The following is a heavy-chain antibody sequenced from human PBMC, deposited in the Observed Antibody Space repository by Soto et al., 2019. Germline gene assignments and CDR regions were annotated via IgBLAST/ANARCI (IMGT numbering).Heavy chain of an antibody. CDR3: ARDQGIAALGHYYYYYGMDV. CDR2: IKQDGSEK. Sequence: QPGGSLRLSCAASGFTFSSYWMSWVRQAPGKGLEWVANIKQDGSEKYYVDSVKGRFTISRDNAKNSLYLQMNSLRAEDTAVYYCARDQGIAALGHYYYYYGMDVWGKGTTVTVSS. D-gene: IGHD6-13*01. V-gene: IGHV3-7*01. J-gene: IGHJ6*04. CDR1: GFTFSSYW.